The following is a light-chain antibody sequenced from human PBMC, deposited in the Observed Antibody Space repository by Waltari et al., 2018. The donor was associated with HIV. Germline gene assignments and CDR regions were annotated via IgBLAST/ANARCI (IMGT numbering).Light chain of an antibody. CDR1: YIGSKN. CDR2: YDS. V-gene: IGLV3-21*04. CDR3: QIWDSSLDHVL. Sequence: SYVLTQTPSVSLAPGKTARITCGGNYIGSKNEHWYQQKPGQAPVLVIYYDSDRPSGIPERFSGSNSGNTATLTISRVEAGDEADYYCQIWDSSLDHVLFGGGTKLTVL. J-gene: IGLJ2*01.